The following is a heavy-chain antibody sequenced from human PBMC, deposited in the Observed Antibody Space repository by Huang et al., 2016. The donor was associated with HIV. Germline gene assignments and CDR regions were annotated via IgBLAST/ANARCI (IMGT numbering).Heavy chain of an antibody. D-gene: IGHD6-19*01. CDR2: ISYEGSNK. CDR1: GFTFSNYA. CDR3: ARRAVAGIYYYYYMDV. J-gene: IGHJ6*03. V-gene: IGHV3-30-3*01. Sequence: AASGFTFSNYAMHWVRQAPGKGLEWVAVISYEGSNKYYPDSVKGRFTISRDNSKNALYLQMNSLRAEDTAVYYCARRAVAGIYYYYYMDVWGKGTTVTVSS.